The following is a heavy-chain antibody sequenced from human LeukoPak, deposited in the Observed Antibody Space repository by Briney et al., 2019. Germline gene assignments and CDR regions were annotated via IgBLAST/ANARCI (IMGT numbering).Heavy chain of an antibody. CDR2: INPNSGGT. V-gene: IGHV1-2*02. Sequence: ASVKVSCKASGYTFTGYYMHWVRQAPGQGLEWMGWINPNSGGTNYAQKFQGRVTMTRDTSISTAYMYLDRLRFDDTAVYYCARRQTDAFDIWGQGTMVTVSS. CDR3: ARRQTDAFDI. J-gene: IGHJ3*02. CDR1: GYTFTGYY.